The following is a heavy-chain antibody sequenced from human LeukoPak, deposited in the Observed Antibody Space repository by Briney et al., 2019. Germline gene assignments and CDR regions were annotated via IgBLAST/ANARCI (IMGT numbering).Heavy chain of an antibody. D-gene: IGHD1-20*01. CDR1: GFIFNNYA. Sequence: GGSLRLSCAGSGFIFNNYAMHWVRQPPGKGLEWVSGISWNSGTIDYADSVKGRFTISRDNAKNSLYLQMNSLRAEDTAGYYCARGPNWNDAFDYWGQGTLVTVSS. J-gene: IGHJ4*02. CDR3: ARGPNWNDAFDY. CDR2: ISWNSGTI. V-gene: IGHV3-9*01.